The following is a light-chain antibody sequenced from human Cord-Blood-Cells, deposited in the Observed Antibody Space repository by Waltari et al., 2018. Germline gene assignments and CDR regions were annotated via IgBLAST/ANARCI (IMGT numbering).Light chain of an antibody. J-gene: IGKJ3*01. CDR1: QDISNY. V-gene: IGKV1-33*01. Sequence: DIQMTQSPSSLSASVGDRVTITCQSSQDISNYLNWYQQKPGKAPKLLIYDASNLETGVPSRFSGSGSGTDFNFTISSLQPEDIATYDCQQYDNLPITFGPGTKVDSK. CDR2: DAS. CDR3: QQYDNLPIT.